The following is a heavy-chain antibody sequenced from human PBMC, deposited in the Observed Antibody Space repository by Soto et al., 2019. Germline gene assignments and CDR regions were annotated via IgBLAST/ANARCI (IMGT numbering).Heavy chain of an antibody. CDR2: VSNYNGNR. CDR3: ASGKMVRGPRPQYYFYFGMDV. V-gene: IGHV1-18*01. J-gene: IGHJ6*02. CDR1: GYSFTNFG. D-gene: IGHD3-10*01. Sequence: QVQLVQSGLEVKKPGASVKVSCKPSGYSFTNFGFNWVRQAPGQGLEWMGWVSNYNGNRKYAEKFQGRVTMTTDTSANTAYMELGSLRSDDTALYYCASGKMVRGPRPQYYFYFGMDVWGQGTTLIVSS.